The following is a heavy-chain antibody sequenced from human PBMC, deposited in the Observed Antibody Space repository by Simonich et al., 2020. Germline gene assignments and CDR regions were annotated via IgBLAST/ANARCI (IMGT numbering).Heavy chain of an antibody. V-gene: IGHV3-74*01. CDR1: GFTFSSNW. CDR2: MNSDGRST. Sequence: EVQLVESGGGLVQPGGSLRLSCAASGFTFSSNWMHLVRQAPGKGPVWVSRMNSDGRSTSYADSVKGRFTISRDNAKNTLYLQMNSLRAEDTAVYYCAREAGDLWYFDLWGRGTLVTVSS. CDR3: AREAGDLWYFDL. D-gene: IGHD7-27*01. J-gene: IGHJ2*01.